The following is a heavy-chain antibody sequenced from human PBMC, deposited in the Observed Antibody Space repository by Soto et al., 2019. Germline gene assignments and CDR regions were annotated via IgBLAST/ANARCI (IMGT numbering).Heavy chain of an antibody. CDR2: IYPGDSDT. J-gene: IGHJ4*02. CDR1: GYSFTSYW. Sequence: GESLKISCKGSGYSFTSYWIGWVRQMPGKXLEWMGIIYPGDSDTRYSPSFQGQVTISADKSISTAYLQWSSLKASDTAMYYCARRAHSSSWDRANFFDYWGQGTLVTVSS. D-gene: IGHD6-13*01. CDR3: ARRAHSSSWDRANFFDY. V-gene: IGHV5-51*01.